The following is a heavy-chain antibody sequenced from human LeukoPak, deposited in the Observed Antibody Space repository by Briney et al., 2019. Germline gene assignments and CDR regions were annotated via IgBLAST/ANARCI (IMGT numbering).Heavy chain of an antibody. CDR3: ARERITWFDS. J-gene: IGHJ5*01. Sequence: GGSLRLSCVASGFTFSSDEMNWVRQAPGKGLEWVSYISSSGSTIYYADSVKGRFTISRDNAKKSLYLQMNGLRAEDTAVYYCARERITWFDSWGQGTLVTVSS. CDR1: GFTFSSDE. V-gene: IGHV3-48*03. D-gene: IGHD3-16*01. CDR2: ISSSGSTI.